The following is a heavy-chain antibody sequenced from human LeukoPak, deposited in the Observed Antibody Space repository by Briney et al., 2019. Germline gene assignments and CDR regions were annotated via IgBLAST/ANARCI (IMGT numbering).Heavy chain of an antibody. CDR3: ARDSLENYDFWSGYPSTRPIDY. D-gene: IGHD3-3*01. CDR1: GYTFTSYA. J-gene: IGHJ4*02. V-gene: IGHV7-4-1*02. Sequence: ASVKVSCKASGYTFTSYAMNWVRQAPGQGLEWMGWINTNTGNPTYAQGFTGRFVFSLDTSVSTAYLQISSQKAEDTAVYYCARDSLENYDFWSGYPSTRPIDYWGQGTLVTVSS. CDR2: INTNTGNP.